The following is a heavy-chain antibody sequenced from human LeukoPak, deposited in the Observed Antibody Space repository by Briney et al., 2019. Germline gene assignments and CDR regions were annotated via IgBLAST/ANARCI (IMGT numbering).Heavy chain of an antibody. CDR3: ARAVMGKEYLDY. D-gene: IGHD2-8*01. J-gene: IGHJ4*02. CDR2: ISHDGRTK. V-gene: IGHV3-30*04. Sequence: GGSLRLSCAASGFTFSNYAIHWVCQAPGKGLEWVAVISHDGRTKYYADSVKGRFTITRDNSRNTLYLEMNSLRVEDTAVYYCARAVMGKEYLDYWGQGTLVTVSS. CDR1: GFTFSNYA.